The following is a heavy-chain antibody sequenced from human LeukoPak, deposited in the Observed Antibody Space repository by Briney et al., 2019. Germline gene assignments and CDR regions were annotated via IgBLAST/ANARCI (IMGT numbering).Heavy chain of an antibody. V-gene: IGHV3-7*01. CDR1: GFTFSSYW. J-gene: IGHJ3*01. CDR3: ARAPLGRYCSGGSCYSSSGAVDF. D-gene: IGHD2-15*01. Sequence: GGSPRLSCAASGFTFSSYWMSWVRQAPGKGPEWVANIKRDGSEKYYVDSVRGRFTISRDNAKNSLYLQMNSLRAEDTAVYYCARAPLGRYCSGGSCYSSSGAVDFWGQGTMVTVSS. CDR2: IKRDGSEK.